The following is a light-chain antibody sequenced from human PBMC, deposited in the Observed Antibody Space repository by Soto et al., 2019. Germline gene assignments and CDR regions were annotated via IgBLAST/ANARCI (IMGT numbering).Light chain of an antibody. CDR2: DVS. Sequence: QSALTQPASVSGSPGQSITISCPGTSSDVGGYNYVSWYQQHPGKAPKLMIYDVSNRPSGVSNRFSGSKSGNTASLTISGHQAEDEADYCCSSYTSSHYVFGTGTKLTVL. J-gene: IGLJ1*01. CDR3: SSYTSSHYV. CDR1: SSDVGGYNY. V-gene: IGLV2-14*01.